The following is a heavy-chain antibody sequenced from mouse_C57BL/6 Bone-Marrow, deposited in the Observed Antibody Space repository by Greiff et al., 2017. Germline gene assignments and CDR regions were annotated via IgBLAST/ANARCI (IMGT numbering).Heavy chain of an antibody. CDR1: GYTFTSYW. V-gene: IGHV1-64*01. CDR3: ARGGLRYGY. Sequence: QVQLQQPGAELVKPGASVKLSCKASGYTFTSYWMHWVKQRPGQGLEWIGMIHPNSGSTNYNEKFKSKAKLTVDKSSSTAYMQLSSLTSEDSAVLCGARGGLRYGYWGQGTTLTVSS. D-gene: IGHD1-1*01. CDR2: IHPNSGST. J-gene: IGHJ2*01.